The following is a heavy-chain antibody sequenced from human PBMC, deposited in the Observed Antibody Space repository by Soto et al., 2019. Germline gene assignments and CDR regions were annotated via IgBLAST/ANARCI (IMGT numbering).Heavy chain of an antibody. V-gene: IGHV1-18*01. CDR3: VRGRYGDY. D-gene: IGHD1-1*01. CDR1: GYGFTTYG. CDR2: ISAHNGNT. Sequence: QVHLVQSGAEVKKPGASVKVSCKGSGYGFTTYGITWVRQAPGQGLEWMAWISAHNGNTDYAQNLQGRVTVTRDTSTSTAYMELRSLISDDTAVYYCVRGRYGDYWGQGALVTVSS. J-gene: IGHJ4*02.